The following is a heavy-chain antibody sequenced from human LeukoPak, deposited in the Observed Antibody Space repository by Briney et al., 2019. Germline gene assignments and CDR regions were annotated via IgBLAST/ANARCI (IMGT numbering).Heavy chain of an antibody. D-gene: IGHD3-10*01. CDR2: IYTSGST. CDR1: GGSISSGSYY. V-gene: IGHV4-61*02. Sequence: SETLSLTCTVSGGSISSGSYYWSWIRQPAGKGLEWIGRIYTSGSTNYNPSLKSRVTISVDTSKSQFSLKLSSVTAADTAIYYCARGGYYGSGNDFRFDPWGQGTLVTVSS. J-gene: IGHJ5*02. CDR3: ARGGYYGSGNDFRFDP.